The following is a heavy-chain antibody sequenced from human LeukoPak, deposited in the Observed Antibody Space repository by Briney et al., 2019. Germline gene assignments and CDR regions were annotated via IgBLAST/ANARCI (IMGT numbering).Heavy chain of an antibody. CDR1: GFNFGIYG. Sequence: GTSLRLSCTASGFNFGIYGMHWVRQAPGKGLEWVAVMWDDGTNEYYVESVKGRFTISRDNGKRTLYLQMNSLRVEDTAVYYCGRALLLRYFAFDIWGQGTMVTVSS. CDR3: GRALLLRYFAFDI. D-gene: IGHD3-9*01. V-gene: IGHV3-33*01. CDR2: MWDDGTNE. J-gene: IGHJ3*02.